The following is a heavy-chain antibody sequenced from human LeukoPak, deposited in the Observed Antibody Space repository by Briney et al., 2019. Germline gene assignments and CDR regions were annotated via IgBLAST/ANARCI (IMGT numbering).Heavy chain of an antibody. CDR1: GFTFSGYA. Sequence: TGGSLRLSCAASGFTFSGYAMTWVRQAPGKGLEWVSTISGGGGSTYYADSVKGRFTISRDNSKNTLYLQMNSLRAEDTAVYYCAKAGSRASYYDSSGYSSAFDIWGQGTMVTVSS. V-gene: IGHV3-23*01. CDR3: AKAGSRASYYDSSGYSSAFDI. CDR2: ISGGGGST. D-gene: IGHD3-22*01. J-gene: IGHJ3*02.